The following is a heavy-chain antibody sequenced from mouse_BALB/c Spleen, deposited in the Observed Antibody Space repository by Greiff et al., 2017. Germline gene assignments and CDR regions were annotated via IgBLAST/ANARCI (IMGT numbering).Heavy chain of an antibody. CDR2: IYPGNGDT. D-gene: IGHD2-2*01. CDR3: ARGGYPAWFAY. CDR1: GYTFTSYN. Sequence: QVQLQQPGAELVKPGASVKMSCKASGYTFTSYNMHWVKQTPGQGLEWIGAIYPGNGDTSYNQKFKGKATLTADKSSSTAYMQLSSLTSEDSAVYYCARGGYPAWFAYWGQGTLVTVSA. J-gene: IGHJ3*01. V-gene: IGHV1-12*01.